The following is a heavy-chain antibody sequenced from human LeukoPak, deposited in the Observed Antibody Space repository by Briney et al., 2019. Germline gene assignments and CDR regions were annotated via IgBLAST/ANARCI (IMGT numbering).Heavy chain of an antibody. CDR3: ARVGTTGTTGYFDY. CDR2: ISSSSSYI. J-gene: IGHJ4*02. V-gene: IGHV3-21*01. D-gene: IGHD1-1*01. Sequence: GGSLRLSCAASGFTFSSYSMNWVRQAPGKGLEWVSSISSSSSYIYYADSVKGRFTISRDNAKNSLYLQMSSLRAEDTAVYYCARVGTTGTTGYFDYWGQGTLVTVSS. CDR1: GFTFSSYS.